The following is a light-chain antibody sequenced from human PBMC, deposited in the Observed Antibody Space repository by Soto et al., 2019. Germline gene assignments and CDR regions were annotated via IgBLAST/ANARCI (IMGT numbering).Light chain of an antibody. CDR3: QQYGSIPWT. J-gene: IGKJ1*01. CDR1: QSISSNF. CDR2: GAS. V-gene: IGKV3-20*01. Sequence: EIVLTQSPGTLSLSPGEGATLSCRASQSISSNFLAWYQQKRGQAPRLLIHGASNRATGIPDRFSGSGSGTDFTLTITRLEPEDFAVYYCQQYGSIPWTFGQGTKVDIK.